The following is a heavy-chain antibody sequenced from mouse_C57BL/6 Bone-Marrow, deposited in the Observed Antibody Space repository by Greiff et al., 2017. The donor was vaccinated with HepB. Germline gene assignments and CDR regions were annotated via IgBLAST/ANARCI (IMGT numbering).Heavy chain of an antibody. Sequence: EVKLVESGGDLVKPGGSLKLSCAASGFTFSSYGMSWVRQTPDKRLEWVATISSGGSYTYYPDSVKGRFTISRDNAKNTLYLQMSSLKSEDTAMYYCARQYDYWGQGTTLTVSS. V-gene: IGHV5-6*01. J-gene: IGHJ2*01. CDR3: ARQYDY. CDR1: GFTFSSYG. CDR2: ISSGGSYT.